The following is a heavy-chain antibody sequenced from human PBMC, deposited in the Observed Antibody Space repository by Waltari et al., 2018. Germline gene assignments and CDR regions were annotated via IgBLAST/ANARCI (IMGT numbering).Heavy chain of an antibody. CDR2: IIPIFGTA. Sequence: QVQLVQSGAEVKKPGSSVKVSCKASGGTFSSYAISWVRQAPGQGLDWMGGIIPIFGTANYAQKFQGRVTITTDESTSTAYMELSSLRSEDTAVYYCARGAIHYDFWPEDAFDIWGQGTMVTVSS. CDR1: GGTFSSYA. D-gene: IGHD3-3*01. J-gene: IGHJ3*02. V-gene: IGHV1-69*05. CDR3: ARGAIHYDFWPEDAFDI.